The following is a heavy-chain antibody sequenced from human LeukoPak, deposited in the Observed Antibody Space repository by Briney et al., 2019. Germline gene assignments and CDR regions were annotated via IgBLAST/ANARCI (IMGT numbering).Heavy chain of an antibody. D-gene: IGHD5-24*01. CDR2: INDNGYST. CDR3: ARENIRWPLAFDI. V-gene: IGHV3-23*01. J-gene: IGHJ3*02. Sequence: PGGSLRLSCAASGFTFSNYAMSWVRQAPGKGLEWVSVINDNGYSTNYADSVRGRFTISRDNSKNTLYLQMNSLRAEDTAVYYCARENIRWPLAFDIWGQGTMVTVSS. CDR1: GFTFSNYA.